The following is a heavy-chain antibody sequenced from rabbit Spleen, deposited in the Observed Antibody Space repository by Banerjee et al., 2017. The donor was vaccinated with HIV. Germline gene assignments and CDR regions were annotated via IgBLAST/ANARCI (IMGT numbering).Heavy chain of an antibody. Sequence: QEQLEESGGDLVQPEGSLALTCTASGFTISSSDYMCWVRQAPGKGLEWIGCIYAGSGKTYYATWAKGRFTISKTSSTTVTLQMTSLTVADTATYFCARDSLNSGIINWHLWGQGTLVTVS. CDR3: ARDSLNSGIINWHL. CDR1: GFTISSSDY. CDR2: IYAGSGKT. J-gene: IGHJ3*01. V-gene: IGHV1S45*01. D-gene: IGHD1-1*01.